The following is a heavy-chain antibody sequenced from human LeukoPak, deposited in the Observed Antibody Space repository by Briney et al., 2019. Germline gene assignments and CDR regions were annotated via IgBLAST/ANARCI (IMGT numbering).Heavy chain of an antibody. CDR2: IYYSGST. CDR1: GGSISSGGYY. D-gene: IGHD6-13*01. V-gene: IGHV4-31*03. Sequence: TLSLTCTVSGGSISSGGYYWSWIRQHPGKGLEWIGYIYYSGSTYYNPSLKSRVTISVDTSKSQFSLKLSSVTAADTAVYYCARGQQPISLFDYWGQGTLVTVSS. J-gene: IGHJ4*02. CDR3: ARGQQPISLFDY.